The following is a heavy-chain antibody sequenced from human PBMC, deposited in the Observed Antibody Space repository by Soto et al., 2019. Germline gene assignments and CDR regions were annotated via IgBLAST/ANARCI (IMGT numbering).Heavy chain of an antibody. J-gene: IGHJ4*02. Sequence: EVQLVESGGGQVKPGGSLSLSCVASGFTFTRYSMIWVRQAPGKGLEWVASVSSSSNYIYHADSVKGRFTISRDNAKNTAYLQMNSLRAEDTAVYYCARRDPTTGYSAPARWGQGTRVTVSS. CDR2: VSSSSNYI. CDR1: GFTFTRYS. D-gene: IGHD3-9*01. V-gene: IGHV3-21*06. CDR3: ARRDPTTGYSAPAR.